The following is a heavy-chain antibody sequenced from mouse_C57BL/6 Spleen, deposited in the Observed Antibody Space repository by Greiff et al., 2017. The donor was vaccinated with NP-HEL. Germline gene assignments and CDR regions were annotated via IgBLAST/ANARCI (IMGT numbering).Heavy chain of an antibody. Sequence: QVQLQQPGTELVKPGASVKLSCKASGYTFTSYWMHWVKQRPGQGLEWIGNINPSNGGTNYNEKFKGKATLTVDKSSSTAYMQLSSLTSEDSAVYYCARGGYYGSSWYFDVWGTGTTVTVSS. V-gene: IGHV1-53*01. CDR3: ARGGYYGSSWYFDV. D-gene: IGHD1-1*01. CDR1: GYTFTSYW. CDR2: INPSNGGT. J-gene: IGHJ1*03.